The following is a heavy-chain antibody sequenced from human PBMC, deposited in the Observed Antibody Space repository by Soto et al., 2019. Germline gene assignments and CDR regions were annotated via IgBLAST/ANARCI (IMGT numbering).Heavy chain of an antibody. D-gene: IGHD3-16*01. Sequence: QAQLVQSGAEVKKAGASVKVSCKASGYTLTSYALHWVRQAPGQRLEWMGWINAGNGNTKYSQKLQGRVTITRDTSARTAYKELSSLRSEDTAMYYCARRGTTVFPKDWFDPWGQGTLVIVSS. CDR2: INAGNGNT. CDR1: GYTLTSYA. V-gene: IGHV1-3*01. CDR3: ARRGTTVFPKDWFDP. J-gene: IGHJ5*02.